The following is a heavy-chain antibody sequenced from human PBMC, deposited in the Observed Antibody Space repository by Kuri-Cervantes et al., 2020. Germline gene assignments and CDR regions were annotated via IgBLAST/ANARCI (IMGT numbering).Heavy chain of an antibody. V-gene: IGHV2-5*02. CDR2: IYWDDDK. J-gene: IGHJ3*02. Sequence: SGPTLVKPTQTLTLTCTFSGFSLSTSGVGVGWIRQPPGKALEWLALIYWDDDKRYSPSLKSRLTITKDTSKNQVVLTMTNTDPVDTATYYCAHRRLYSSSSGGAFDIWGQGTMVTVSS. CDR1: GFSLSTSGVG. D-gene: IGHD6-6*01. CDR3: AHRRLYSSSSGGAFDI.